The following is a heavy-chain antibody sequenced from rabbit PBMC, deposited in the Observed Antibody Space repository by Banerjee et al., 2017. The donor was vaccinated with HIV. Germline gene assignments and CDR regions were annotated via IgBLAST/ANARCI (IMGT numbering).Heavy chain of an antibody. J-gene: IGHJ6*01. D-gene: IGHD1-1*01. CDR1: GFDLSSYYY. Sequence: QSLEESGGDLVKPGASLTLTCTASGFDLSSYYYMCWVRQAPGKGLEWIACIAVGTTGNTYYANWAKGRITISKISSTTVTLQLTSLTAADTATYFCARELRTYASSSGYYITYYGMDLWGPGTLVTVS. V-gene: IGHV1S40*01. CDR2: IAVGTTGNT. CDR3: ARELRTYASSSGYYITYYGMDL.